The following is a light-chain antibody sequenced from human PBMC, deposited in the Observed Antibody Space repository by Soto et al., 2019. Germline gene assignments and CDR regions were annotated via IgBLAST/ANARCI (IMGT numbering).Light chain of an antibody. CDR3: ISLTGRGNTVI. CDR1: SSDLDGYNY. J-gene: IGLJ2*01. CDR2: DVS. Sequence: QSALPQPASVSGSPGPAVTISCTGTSSDLDGYNYVSWYQYHPGKAHKLMIYDVSNRPSGNSNRFSGYKSGNTASLTISGLQAEDGTYYDCISLTGRGNTVIFGGGTPVTV. V-gene: IGLV2-14*01.